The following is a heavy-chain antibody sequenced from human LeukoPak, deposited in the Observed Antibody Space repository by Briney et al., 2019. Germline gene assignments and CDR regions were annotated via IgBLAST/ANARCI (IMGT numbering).Heavy chain of an antibody. D-gene: IGHD2-8*01. J-gene: IGHJ4*02. Sequence: PGGSLRLSCAASGFTVGNNYMNWVRQAPGKGLEWVSLIFSHGETSYADSVKGRFTISRDKSKNTLYLQMNGLRVEDTAVYYCARDPPAVSINTYAWGQGTLVTVSS. CDR2: IFSHGET. V-gene: IGHV3-66*01. CDR3: ARDPPAVSINTYA. CDR1: GFTVGNNY.